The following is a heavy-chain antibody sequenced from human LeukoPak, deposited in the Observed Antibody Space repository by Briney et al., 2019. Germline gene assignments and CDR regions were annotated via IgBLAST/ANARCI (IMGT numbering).Heavy chain of an antibody. Sequence: PGGSLRLSCAASGFTFSSYTMHWVRQAPGEGLEWVAVISYDGSSKYYADSVRGRFTISRDNSRNTLYLQMNSLRADDTAVYYCAKVRGRVLGPDFGYYFDYWGQGTVVTVSS. D-gene: IGHD2-8*02. J-gene: IGHJ4*02. CDR2: ISYDGSSK. V-gene: IGHV3-30-3*01. CDR3: AKVRGRVLGPDFGYYFDY. CDR1: GFTFSSYT.